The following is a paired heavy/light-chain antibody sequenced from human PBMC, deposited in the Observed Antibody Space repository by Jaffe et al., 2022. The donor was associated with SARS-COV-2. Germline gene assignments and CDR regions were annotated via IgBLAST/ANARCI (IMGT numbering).Light chain of an antibody. Sequence: EIVLTQSPATLSVSPGGRATLSCRASQSVSYNLAWFQQRPGQAPRLLLYGASTRATGVPARFSGSGSGTDFTLTISSLQSEDFAVYYCQQYNNWPPMYTFGQGTKLEI. CDR3: QQYNNWPPMYT. V-gene: IGKV3-15*01. J-gene: IGKJ2*01. CDR2: GAS. CDR1: QSVSYN.
Heavy chain of an antibody. D-gene: IGHD1-26*01. CDR1: GFAFSNYG. V-gene: IGHV3-30*03. Sequence: QVQLVESGGGVVQPGRSLRLSCAASGFAFSNYGIHWVRQAPGKGLEWVAVISYDGSNKYYADSVKGRFTISRDNSKNTLYLEVNSLRPEDTAVYYCAVLRPGIRWELISRHYNNDVAVWGQGTTVTVSS. CDR3: AVLRPGIRWELISRHYNNDVAV. CDR2: ISYDGSNK. J-gene: IGHJ6*02.